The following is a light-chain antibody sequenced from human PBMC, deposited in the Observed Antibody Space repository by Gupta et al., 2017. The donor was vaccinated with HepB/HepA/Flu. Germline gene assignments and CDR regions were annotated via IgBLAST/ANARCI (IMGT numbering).Light chain of an antibody. Sequence: QFALTQPASVSGSPGQSITISCTGTSSDVGGYNYGSWYQQHPGKAPKLMIYDVSNRPSGVSNRFSGSKSGNTASLTISGLQAEDEADYYCSSYTSSSTLVVFGGGTKLTVL. CDR3: SSYTSSSTLVV. V-gene: IGLV2-14*01. CDR1: SSDVGGYNY. J-gene: IGLJ2*01. CDR2: DVS.